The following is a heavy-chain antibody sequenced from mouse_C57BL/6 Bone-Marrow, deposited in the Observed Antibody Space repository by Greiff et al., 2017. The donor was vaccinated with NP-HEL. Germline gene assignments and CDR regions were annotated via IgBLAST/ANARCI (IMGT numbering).Heavy chain of an antibody. D-gene: IGHD2-3*01. CDR1: GFNIKDDY. Sequence: EVQLQQSGAELVRPGASVKLSCTASGFNIKDDYMHWVKQRPEQGLEWIGWIDPENGDTEYASKFQGKATITADTSSNTAYLQLSSLTSEDTAVYYCTNDGYYVDWGQGTLVTVSA. CDR2: IDPENGDT. J-gene: IGHJ3*01. V-gene: IGHV14-4*01. CDR3: TNDGYYVD.